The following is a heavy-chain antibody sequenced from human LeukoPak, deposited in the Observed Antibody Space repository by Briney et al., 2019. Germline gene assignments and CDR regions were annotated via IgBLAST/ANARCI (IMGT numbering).Heavy chain of an antibody. CDR3: TTDQYYYDSSGLNAFDI. CDR2: IKSKTDGGTT. CDR1: GFTFSNAW. V-gene: IGHV3-15*01. D-gene: IGHD3-22*01. Sequence: GGSLRLSCAASGFTFSNAWMSWVRQAPGKGLEWVGRIKSKTDGGTTDYAAPVKGRFTISRDDSKNTLYLQMNSLKTEDTAVYYCTTDQYYYDSSGLNAFDIWGQGTMVTVSS. J-gene: IGHJ3*02.